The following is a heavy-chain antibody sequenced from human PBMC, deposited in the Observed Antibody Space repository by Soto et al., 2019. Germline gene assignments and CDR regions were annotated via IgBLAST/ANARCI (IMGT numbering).Heavy chain of an antibody. CDR1: GGSISSYY. Sequence: PSETLSLTCTVSGGSISSYYWSWIRQPPGKGLEWIGYIYYSGSTNYNPSLKSRVTISVDTSKNQFSLKLSSVTAADTAVYYCDRANYDFGSGYYYFYGMEVWGQGTTVTVSS. J-gene: IGHJ6*02. CDR3: DRANYDFGSGYYYFYGMEV. CDR2: IYYSGST. D-gene: IGHD3-3*01. V-gene: IGHV4-59*01.